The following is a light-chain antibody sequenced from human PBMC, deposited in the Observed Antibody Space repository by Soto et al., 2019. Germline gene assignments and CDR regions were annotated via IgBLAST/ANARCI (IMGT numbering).Light chain of an antibody. J-gene: IGLJ2*01. Sequence: QAVVTQPPSVSAAPGQKVTISCSGSSSNIGNNYVSWYQQLPGTAPQLLIYDNIERPSGIPDRFSGSKSGTSATLGITGLQTGDEADYYCGTWDSSLSAVVFGGGTKLTVL. V-gene: IGLV1-51*01. CDR2: DNI. CDR3: GTWDSSLSAVV. CDR1: SSNIGNNY.